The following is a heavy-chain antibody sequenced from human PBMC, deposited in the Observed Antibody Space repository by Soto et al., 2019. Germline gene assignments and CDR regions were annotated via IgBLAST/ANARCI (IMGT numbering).Heavy chain of an antibody. Sequence: GGSLRLCCAASGFTFSSYAMSWVRQAPGKGLEWVSAISGSGGSTYYADSVKGRFTISRDNSKNTLYLQMNSLRAEDTAVYYCAKRGITGTQNYYYYYYMDVWGKGTTVTVSS. CDR3: AKRGITGTQNYYYYYYMDV. CDR2: ISGSGGST. D-gene: IGHD1-20*01. J-gene: IGHJ6*03. CDR1: GFTFSSYA. V-gene: IGHV3-23*01.